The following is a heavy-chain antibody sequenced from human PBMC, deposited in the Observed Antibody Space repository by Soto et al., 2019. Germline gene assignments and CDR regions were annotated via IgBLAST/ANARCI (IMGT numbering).Heavy chain of an antibody. CDR1: GYTFTGYY. CDR2: INPNSGGT. J-gene: IGHJ6*02. CDR3: ARDLFFGGYGDTNYYYYGMDV. D-gene: IGHD5-12*01. Sequence: ASVKVSCKASGYTFTGYYMHWVRQAPGQGLEWMGWINPNSGGTNYAQKFQGWVTMTRDTSISTAYMELSRLRSDDTAVYYCARDLFFGGYGDTNYYYYGMDVWGQGTTVTVSS. V-gene: IGHV1-2*04.